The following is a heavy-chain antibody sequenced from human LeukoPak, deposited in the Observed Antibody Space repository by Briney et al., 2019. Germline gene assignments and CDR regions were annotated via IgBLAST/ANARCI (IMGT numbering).Heavy chain of an antibody. J-gene: IGHJ3*02. D-gene: IGHD2-2*02. CDR3: ASPLGRYCSSTSCYKSRAFDI. CDR1: GGSFSGYY. CDR2: INHSGST. Sequence: SETLSLTCAVYGGSFSGYYWSWIRQPPGKGLEWIGKINHSGSTNYNPSLKSRVTISVDTSKNQFSLKLSSVTAADTAVYYCASPLGRYCSSTSCYKSRAFDIWGQGTMVTVSS. V-gene: IGHV4-34*01.